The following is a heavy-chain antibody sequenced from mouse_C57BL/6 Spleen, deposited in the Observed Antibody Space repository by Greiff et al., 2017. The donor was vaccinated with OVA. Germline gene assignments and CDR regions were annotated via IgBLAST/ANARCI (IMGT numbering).Heavy chain of an antibody. V-gene: IGHV1-18*01. Sequence: EVKLQESGPELVKPGASVKIPCKASGYTFTDYNMDWVKQSHGKSLEWIGDINPNNGGTIYNQKFKGKATLTVDKSSSTAYMELRSLTSEDTAVYYCARKPIYYYGSSSLGYAMDYWGQGTSVTVSS. J-gene: IGHJ4*01. CDR1: GYTFTDYN. CDR3: ARKPIYYYGSSSLGYAMDY. D-gene: IGHD1-1*01. CDR2: INPNNGGT.